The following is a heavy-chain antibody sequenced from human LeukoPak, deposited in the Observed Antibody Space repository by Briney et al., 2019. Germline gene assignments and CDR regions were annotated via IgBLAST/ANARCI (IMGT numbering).Heavy chain of an antibody. CDR2: ISGSGGNT. V-gene: IGHV3-23*01. CDR3: AKDQEGYSRVTVDFDY. D-gene: IGHD6-13*01. CDR1: GFTFSSYA. J-gene: IGHJ4*02. Sequence: GGSLRLSCAASGFTFSSYAMSWVRQAPGKGLEWVSGISGSGGNTYNTDSVRGRFTISRDNSKNTLYLQMNSLRAEDTAVYYCAKDQEGYSRVTVDFDYWGQGTLVTVSS.